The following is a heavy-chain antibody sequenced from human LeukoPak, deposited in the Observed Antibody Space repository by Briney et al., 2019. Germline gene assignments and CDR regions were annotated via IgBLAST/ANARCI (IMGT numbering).Heavy chain of an antibody. D-gene: IGHD1-26*01. CDR2: IYSAGST. J-gene: IGHJ4*02. Sequence: PGGSLRLSCAASGFTVSSNYMSWVRQAPGKGLEWVSSIYSAGSTYYADSVKGLFTISRDSSTNTVYLQMNSLRTEDTAVYFCARWGGGSYLYFDYWGQGTLVTVSS. CDR3: ARWGGGSYLYFDY. V-gene: IGHV3-66*02. CDR1: GFTVSSNY.